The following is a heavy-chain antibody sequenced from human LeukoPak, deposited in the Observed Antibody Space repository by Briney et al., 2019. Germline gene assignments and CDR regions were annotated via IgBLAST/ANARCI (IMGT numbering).Heavy chain of an antibody. Sequence: GASVKVSCKASGGTFISYAISWVRQAPGQGLEWMGGIIPIFGTANYAQKFQGRVTITADESTSTAYMELSSLRSEDTAVYYCARDGRSGSYLNYFDYWGQGTLVTVSS. V-gene: IGHV1-69*13. CDR3: ARDGRSGSYLNYFDY. CDR1: GGTFISYA. D-gene: IGHD1-26*01. J-gene: IGHJ4*02. CDR2: IIPIFGTA.